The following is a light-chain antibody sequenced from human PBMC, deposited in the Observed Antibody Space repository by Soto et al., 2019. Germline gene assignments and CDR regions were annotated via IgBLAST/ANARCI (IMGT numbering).Light chain of an antibody. Sequence: DIQLTQSPSSLSASVGDRVTITCRASQNITNYFNWYQQKPGKAPTLLIYAASSLQSGVPSRFSGSGSGTDFTLTISSLQPEDFATYYCQQTYRSSWTFGPGIKVEI. CDR1: QNITNY. CDR2: AAS. CDR3: QQTYRSSWT. V-gene: IGKV1-39*01. J-gene: IGKJ1*01.